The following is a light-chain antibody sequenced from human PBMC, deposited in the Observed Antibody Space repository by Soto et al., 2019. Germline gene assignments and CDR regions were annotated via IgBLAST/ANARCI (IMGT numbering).Light chain of an antibody. V-gene: IGKV1-5*01. CDR1: RSFNTW. CDR3: QQYYSYPLT. Sequence: DIQMTQSPSTLSASVGDRVTITCRASRSFNTWLAWYQQKPGKAPKLLIYDVSSLQIGVPSRFSGSGSGTEFTLTISSLQPDDFATDYCQQYYSYPLTFGGGTTVEIK. J-gene: IGKJ4*01. CDR2: DVS.